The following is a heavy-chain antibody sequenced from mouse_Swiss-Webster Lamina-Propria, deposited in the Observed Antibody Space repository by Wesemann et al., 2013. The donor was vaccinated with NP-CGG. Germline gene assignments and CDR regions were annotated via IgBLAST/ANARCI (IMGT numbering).Heavy chain of an antibody. J-gene: IGHJ3*01. CDR1: GYTFTSYW. CDR2: IYPGNSDT. V-gene: IGHV1-5*01. CDR3: TRSVSYGNYDGFAY. Sequence: EVQLQQSGTVLARPGASVKMSCKASGYTFTSYWMHWVKQRPGQGLEWIGAIYPGNSDTSYNQKFKGKAKLTAVTSTSTAYMELSSLTNEDSAVYYCTRSVSYGNYDGFAYWGQGTLVTVSA. D-gene: IGHD2-10*02.